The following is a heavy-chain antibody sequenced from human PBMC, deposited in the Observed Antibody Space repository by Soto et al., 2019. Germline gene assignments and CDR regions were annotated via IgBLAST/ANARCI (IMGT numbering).Heavy chain of an antibody. J-gene: IGHJ4*02. CDR1: GLTVSSNY. Sequence: EVQLVESGGGLVQPGGSLRLSCAASGLTVSSNYMSWVRQAPGKGLEWVSVIYSGGSTYYADSVKGRFTISRDNSKNTLYLQMTSLSAEDTAVYYCARDFYYYGSGTMGGYFDYWGQGTLVTVSS. V-gene: IGHV3-66*01. D-gene: IGHD3-10*01. CDR3: ARDFYYYGSGTMGGYFDY. CDR2: IYSGGST.